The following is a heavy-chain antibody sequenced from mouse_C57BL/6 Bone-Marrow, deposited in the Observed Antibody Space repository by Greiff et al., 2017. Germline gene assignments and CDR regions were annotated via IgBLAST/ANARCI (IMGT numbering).Heavy chain of an antibody. Sequence: EVMLVESGAELVRPGASVKLSCTASGFNIKDYYMHWVKQRPEQGLEWIGRIDPEDGDTAYAPKFQGKATMTADTSSNTAYLQLSSLTSEDTAVYYCTLAYYSNQFAYWGQGTLVTVSA. CDR2: IDPEDGDT. V-gene: IGHV14-1*01. D-gene: IGHD2-5*01. CDR3: TLAYYSNQFAY. CDR1: GFNIKDYY. J-gene: IGHJ3*01.